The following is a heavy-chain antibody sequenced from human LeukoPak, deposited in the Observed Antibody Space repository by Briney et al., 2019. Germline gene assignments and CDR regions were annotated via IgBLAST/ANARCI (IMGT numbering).Heavy chain of an antibody. D-gene: IGHD6-13*01. V-gene: IGHV3-20*01. CDR3: ARWPGIAAGGAFDI. Sequence: PGGSLRLSCAASGFTFDDYGMSWVRQAPGKGLEWASGINWNGGSTGYADSVKGRFTISRDNAKNSLYLQMNSLRAEDTALYHCARWPGIAAGGAFDIWGQGTMVTVSS. J-gene: IGHJ3*02. CDR1: GFTFDDYG. CDR2: INWNGGST.